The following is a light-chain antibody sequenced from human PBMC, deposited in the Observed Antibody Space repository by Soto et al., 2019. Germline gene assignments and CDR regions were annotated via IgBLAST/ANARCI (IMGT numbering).Light chain of an antibody. J-gene: IGKJ4*01. V-gene: IGKV3-11*01. CDR2: DTS. Sequence: EIVLTQSPVILSVSPGERATLSCRASQSVSNDLAWYQQKPGQAPRLLIYDTSRKASGIPDRFSGSGSGTDFTLTISNLEPEDSAVYYCQQRSNWPRLTFGGGTKVEI. CDR3: QQRSNWPRLT. CDR1: QSVSND.